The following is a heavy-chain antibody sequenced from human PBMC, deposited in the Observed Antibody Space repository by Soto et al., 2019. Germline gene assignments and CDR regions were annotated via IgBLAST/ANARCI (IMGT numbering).Heavy chain of an antibody. CDR3: ARAPSEMATTPDY. V-gene: IGHV3-33*01. CDR1: GFTFSSYG. Sequence: PGGSLRLSCAASGFTFSSYGMHWVRQAPGKGLEWVAVIWYDGSNKYYADSVKGRFTISRDNSKNTLYLQMNSLRAEDTAVYYCARAPSEMATTPDYWGQGTLVTVSS. D-gene: IGHD5-12*01. J-gene: IGHJ4*02. CDR2: IWYDGSNK.